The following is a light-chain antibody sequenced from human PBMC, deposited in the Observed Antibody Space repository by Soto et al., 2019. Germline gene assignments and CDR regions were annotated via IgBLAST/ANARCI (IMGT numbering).Light chain of an antibody. J-gene: IGKJ1*01. V-gene: IGKV3-15*01. CDR2: FAS. CDR1: QNINN. CDR3: HQYDDGPPWT. Sequence: EIVMTQSPDTLSVSPGERATLSCRASQNINNLAWYQQKPGQAPRLLIQFASTRATGVPARFSGSGSGTEFTLTISSLQSEDFAVYYCHQYDDGPPWTFGQGTKVEI.